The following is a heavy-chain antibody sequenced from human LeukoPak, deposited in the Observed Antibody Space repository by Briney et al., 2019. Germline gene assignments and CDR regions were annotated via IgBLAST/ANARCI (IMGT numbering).Heavy chain of an antibody. CDR1: GFTFSSYG. J-gene: IGHJ4*02. V-gene: IGHV3-30*03. Sequence: GGSLRLSCAASGFTFSSYGMHWVRQAPGKGLEWVAVISYDGSNKYYADSVMGRFTISRDNSKNTLYLQMNSLRAEDTAVYYCARSPRIAAAGTVDYWGQGTLVTVSS. D-gene: IGHD6-13*01. CDR2: ISYDGSNK. CDR3: ARSPRIAAAGTVDY.